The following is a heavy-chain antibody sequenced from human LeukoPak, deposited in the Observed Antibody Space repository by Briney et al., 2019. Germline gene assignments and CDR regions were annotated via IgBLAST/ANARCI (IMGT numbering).Heavy chain of an antibody. J-gene: IGHJ4*02. CDR2: INSDGSST. CDR1: GFTFSTYW. CDR3: ARGPYSYGYEAGDY. Sequence: GGSLRLSCAASGFTFSTYWMHWARQAPGKGLVWVSRINSDGSSTSYADSVKGRFTISRNNAKNTLYLQMSSLRAEDTAVYYCARGPYSYGYEAGDYWGQGTLVTVSS. V-gene: IGHV3-74*01. D-gene: IGHD5-18*01.